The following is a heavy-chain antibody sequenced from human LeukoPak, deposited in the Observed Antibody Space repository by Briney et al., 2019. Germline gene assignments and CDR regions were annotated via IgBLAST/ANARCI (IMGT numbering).Heavy chain of an antibody. Sequence: GGSLRLSCVASGFTFSSNGMHWVRQAPGKGLEWVAFIRNDGSNKYYVDSVKGRFTIYRDNSKNTPYLQMNSLRAEDTAIYYCAKGFYSSSTPLPPNYYYYMDVWGKGTTVTVSS. CDR3: AKGFYSSSTPLPPNYYYYMDV. J-gene: IGHJ6*03. CDR2: IRNDGSNK. CDR1: GFTFSSNG. V-gene: IGHV3-30*02. D-gene: IGHD6-6*01.